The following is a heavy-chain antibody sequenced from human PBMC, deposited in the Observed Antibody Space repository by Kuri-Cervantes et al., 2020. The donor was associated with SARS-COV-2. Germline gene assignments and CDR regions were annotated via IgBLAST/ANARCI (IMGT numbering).Heavy chain of an antibody. CDR3: ARVAGEGPIYYYYMDV. Sequence: GGSLRLSCAASGFTFSSYSMHWVRQAPGKGLEWVSFISNRGNYIYYADSMKGRFTISRDNAKNSLYLQIDSLRAEDTTVYFCARVAGEGPIYYYYMDVWGKGTTVTVSS. J-gene: IGHJ6*03. CDR1: GFTFSSYS. V-gene: IGHV3-21*01. CDR2: ISNRGNYI. D-gene: IGHD2-21*01.